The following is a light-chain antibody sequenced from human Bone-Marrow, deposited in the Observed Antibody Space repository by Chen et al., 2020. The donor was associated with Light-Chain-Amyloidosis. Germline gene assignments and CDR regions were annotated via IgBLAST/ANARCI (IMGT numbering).Light chain of an antibody. V-gene: IGLV2-14*01. CDR3: SSFTSSSSYV. J-gene: IGLJ1*01. CDR2: AVS. CDR1: SGDVWTYNY. Sequence: QSALTQPASVSGSPGQSITISCTGTSGDVWTYNYVSWYQQHPGKAPKVIIYAVSNRPSGVSNRFSCSESGNTASLTISELQADGEADYYCSSFTSSSSYVFGPGTKVTVL.